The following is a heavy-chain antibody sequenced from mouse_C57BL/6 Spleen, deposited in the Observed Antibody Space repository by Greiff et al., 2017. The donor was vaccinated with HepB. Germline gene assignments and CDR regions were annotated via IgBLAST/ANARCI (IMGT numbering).Heavy chain of an antibody. V-gene: IGHV1-50*01. CDR3: ARHYGSSPWYFDV. D-gene: IGHD1-1*01. CDR2: IDPSDSYT. Sequence: QVQLQQPGAELVKPGASVKLSCKASGYTFTSYWMQWVKQRPGQGLEWIGEIDPSDSYTNYNQKFKGKATLTVDTSSSTAYMQLSSLTSEDSAVYYCARHYGSSPWYFDVWGTGTTVTVSS. J-gene: IGHJ1*03. CDR1: GYTFTSYW.